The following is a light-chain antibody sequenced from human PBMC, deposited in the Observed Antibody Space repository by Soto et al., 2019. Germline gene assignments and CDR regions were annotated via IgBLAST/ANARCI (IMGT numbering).Light chain of an antibody. CDR3: QKYSSVPV. CDR1: QDIRNF. J-gene: IGKJ3*01. V-gene: IGKV1-27*01. CDR2: APS. Sequence: DIQMTQSPTSLSASVGDRVTITCRASQDIRNFVAWYQQKPWKAPKLLIYAPSTLQSGVPSRFSGSGSGTDFTLTINCLQPEDVATYSCQKYSSVPVFGPGTKVEIK.